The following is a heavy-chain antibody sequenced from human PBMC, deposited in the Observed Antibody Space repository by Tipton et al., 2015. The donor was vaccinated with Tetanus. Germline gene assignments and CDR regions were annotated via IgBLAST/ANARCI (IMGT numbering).Heavy chain of an antibody. CDR2: IYPGDGDV. CDR1: GYDFNNYW. V-gene: IGHV5-51*01. D-gene: IGHD2-21*02. J-gene: IGHJ4*02. CDR3: ARRGGGDLDH. Sequence: QLVQSGPEVKKPGESLKISCKASGYDFNNYWIGWVRQTPDKGLEWMAIIYPGDGDVKYSPSFQGQVTISADTSTKTAYLQWSSLRASDTSMYYCARRGGGDLDHWGQGTLVTVSS.